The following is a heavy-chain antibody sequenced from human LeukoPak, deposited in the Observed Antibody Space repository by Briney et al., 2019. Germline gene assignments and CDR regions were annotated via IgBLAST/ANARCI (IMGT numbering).Heavy chain of an antibody. Sequence: GGSLRLSCAASGFTFSSYWMHWVRHAPGKGLGWVSRITPDGSSSSYADSVKGRFTISRDNAKNTLYLQMNSLSAEDTAVYYCARGSPTGGDYWGQGTLVTVTS. D-gene: IGHD2-15*01. CDR1: GFTFSSYW. J-gene: IGHJ4*02. CDR2: ITPDGSSS. CDR3: ARGSPTGGDY. V-gene: IGHV3-74*01.